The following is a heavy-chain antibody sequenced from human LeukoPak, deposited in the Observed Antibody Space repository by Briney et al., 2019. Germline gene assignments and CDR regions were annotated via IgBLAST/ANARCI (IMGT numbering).Heavy chain of an antibody. D-gene: IGHD3-10*01. CDR1: GYTLTELS. Sequence: ASVKVSCKVSGYTLTELSMHWVRQAPGKGLEWMGGFDPEDGETIYAQKFQGRVTMTEDTSTDTAYMELSSLRSEDTAVCYCATDPITMVRGVTGDYWGQGTLVTVSS. J-gene: IGHJ4*02. CDR2: FDPEDGET. CDR3: ATDPITMVRGVTGDY. V-gene: IGHV1-24*01.